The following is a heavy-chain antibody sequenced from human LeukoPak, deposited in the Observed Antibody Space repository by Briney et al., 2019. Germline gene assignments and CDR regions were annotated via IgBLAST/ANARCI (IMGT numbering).Heavy chain of an antibody. Sequence: PGGSLRLSCVTSGFTFSTYWMSWVRQAPGKGLEWVSSISSSSSYIYYADSVKGRFTISRDNAKNSLYLQMNSLRAEDTAVYYCARDLIQLWLDYWGQGTLVTVSS. CDR2: ISSSSSYI. CDR3: ARDLIQLWLDY. V-gene: IGHV3-21*01. D-gene: IGHD5-18*01. CDR1: GFTFSTYW. J-gene: IGHJ4*02.